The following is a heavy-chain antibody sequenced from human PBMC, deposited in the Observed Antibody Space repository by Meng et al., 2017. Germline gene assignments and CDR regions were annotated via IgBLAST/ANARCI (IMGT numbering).Heavy chain of an antibody. Sequence: GESLKISCAASGFTFSSYSMNWVRQAPGKGLEWVSYISSSGSTIYYADSVKGRFTISRDNAKNSLYLQMNSLRAEDTAVYYCARDHYGDYAFDYWGQGTLVTVSS. V-gene: IGHV3-48*04. D-gene: IGHD4-17*01. CDR1: GFTFSSYS. CDR3: ARDHYGDYAFDY. CDR2: ISSSGSTI. J-gene: IGHJ4*02.